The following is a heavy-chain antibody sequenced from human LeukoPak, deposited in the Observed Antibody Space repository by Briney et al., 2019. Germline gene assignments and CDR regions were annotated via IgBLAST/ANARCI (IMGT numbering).Heavy chain of an antibody. CDR3: ARTRFLEWLFDY. J-gene: IGHJ4*02. V-gene: IGHV4-39*07. Sequence: SETLSLTCTVSGGSISSNNYYWGWIRQPPGKGLEWIGSIYYNGSTYYNPSLKSRLTISVDTSKNQFSLKLSSVTAADTAVYYCARTRFLEWLFDYWGQGTLVTVSS. CDR1: GGSISSNNYY. CDR2: IYYNGST. D-gene: IGHD3-3*01.